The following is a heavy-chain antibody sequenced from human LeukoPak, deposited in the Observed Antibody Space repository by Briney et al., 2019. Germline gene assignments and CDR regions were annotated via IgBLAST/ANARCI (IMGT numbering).Heavy chain of an antibody. CDR3: AREGINGLAY. CDR1: GGSISSYY. V-gene: IGHV4-59*01. J-gene: IGHJ4*02. D-gene: IGHD2-15*01. CDR2: IYYSGST. Sequence: PSETLSLTCTVSGGSISSYYWSWIRQPPGKGLEWIGYIYYSGSTNYNPSLKSRVTISVDTSKNQFSLKLSSVTAADTAVYYCAREGINGLAYWGQGTLVTVSS.